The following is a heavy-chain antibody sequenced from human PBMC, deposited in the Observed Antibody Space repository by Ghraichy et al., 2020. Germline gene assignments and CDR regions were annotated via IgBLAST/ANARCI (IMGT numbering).Heavy chain of an antibody. CDR2: IKQDGSEK. Sequence: GGSLRLSCAASGFTFSSYWMSWVRQAPGKGLEWVANIKQDGSEKYYVDSVKGRFTISRDNAKNSLYLQMNSLRAEDTAVYYCASNGRQIAAAGNFDYWGQGTLVTVSS. CDR1: GFTFSSYW. D-gene: IGHD6-13*01. CDR3: ASNGRQIAAAGNFDY. J-gene: IGHJ4*02. V-gene: IGHV3-7*01.